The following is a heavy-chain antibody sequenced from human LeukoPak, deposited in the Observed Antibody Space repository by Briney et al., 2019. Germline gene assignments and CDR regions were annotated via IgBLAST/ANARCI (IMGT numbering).Heavy chain of an antibody. CDR3: AKGVSGYSLDDAFDI. CDR2: ISWNSGSI. CDR1: GFTFDDYA. Sequence: GRSLRLSCAASGFTFDDYAMHWVRQAPGKGLEWVSGISWNSGSIGYADSVKSRFTISRDNAKNSLYLQMNSLRAEDMALYYCAKGVSGYSLDDAFDIWGQGTMVTVSS. J-gene: IGHJ3*02. V-gene: IGHV3-9*03. D-gene: IGHD3-22*01.